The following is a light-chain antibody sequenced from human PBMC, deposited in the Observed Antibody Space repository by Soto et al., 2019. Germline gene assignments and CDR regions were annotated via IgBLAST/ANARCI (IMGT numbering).Light chain of an antibody. CDR2: AAS. CDR3: QQYYSYPQT. CDR1: QGISSY. V-gene: IGKV1-8*01. Sequence: AIRMTQSPSSFSASTGDRVTTTCLASQGISSYLAWYQQKPGKAPKLLIYAASTLQSGVPSRFSGSGSGTDCTLTISCLQSEDVATYYCQQYYSYPQTLGQGTKVDIK. J-gene: IGKJ1*01.